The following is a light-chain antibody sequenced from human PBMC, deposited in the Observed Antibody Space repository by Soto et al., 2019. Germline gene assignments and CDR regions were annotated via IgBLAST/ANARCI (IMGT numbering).Light chain of an antibody. CDR3: QQYGSSPWT. V-gene: IGKV3-20*01. J-gene: IGKJ1*01. CDR1: QSVSSSY. Sequence: VLTQSPGTLSLSPGERATLSCRASQSVSSSYLAWYQQKPGQAPRLLIYGASSRATGIPDRFSGSGSGTEFTLTISRLEPEDFAVYYCQQYGSSPWTFGQGTKVDIK. CDR2: GAS.